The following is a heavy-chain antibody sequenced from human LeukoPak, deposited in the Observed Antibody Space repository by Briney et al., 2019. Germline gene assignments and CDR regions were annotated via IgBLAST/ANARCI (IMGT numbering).Heavy chain of an antibody. CDR2: ISSNGGST. CDR1: GFTFSSYA. D-gene: IGHD5-24*01. Sequence: GGSLRLSCAASGFTFSSYAMHWVRQAPGKGLEYVSAISSNGGSTYYANSVKGRFTISRDNSKNTLYLQMGSLRAEDMAVYYCARSPVSDGYNIFDYWGQGTLVTVSS. CDR3: ARSPVSDGYNIFDY. V-gene: IGHV3-64*01. J-gene: IGHJ4*02.